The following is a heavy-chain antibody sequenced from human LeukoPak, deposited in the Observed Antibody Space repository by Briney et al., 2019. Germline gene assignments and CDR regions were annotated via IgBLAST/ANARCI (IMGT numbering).Heavy chain of an antibody. Sequence: GGSLKLSCAASGFTLSGAAMHWVRQASGKGLEWLGRIRSKADSYTTAYAASVKGRFTVSRDDSKNTAYLQMNSLKIEDTAVYYCRAAVAGDYFDLWGRGTLVTVSS. CDR2: IRSKADSYTT. V-gene: IGHV3-73*01. J-gene: IGHJ2*01. D-gene: IGHD6-19*01. CDR1: GFTLSGAA. CDR3: RAAVAGDYFDL.